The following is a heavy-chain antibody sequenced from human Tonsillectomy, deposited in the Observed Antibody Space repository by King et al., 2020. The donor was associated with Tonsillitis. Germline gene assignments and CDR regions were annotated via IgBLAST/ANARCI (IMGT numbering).Heavy chain of an antibody. D-gene: IGHD1-26*01. CDR2: TDPSDSYT. CDR1: GYSFTNYW. J-gene: IGHJ5*02. Sequence: VQLVESGAEVKKPGESLRISCTGSGYSFTNYWISWVRQMPGKGLEWMGRTDPSDSYTNYNPSFQGHVTISADKSISTAYLQWSSLKASDTAMYYCAGNSGSYFGWFDPWGQGTLVTVSS. CDR3: AGNSGSYFGWFDP. V-gene: IGHV5-10-1*03.